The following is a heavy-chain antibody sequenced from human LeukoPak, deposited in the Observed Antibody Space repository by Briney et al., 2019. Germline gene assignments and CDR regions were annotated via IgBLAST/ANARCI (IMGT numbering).Heavy chain of an antibody. J-gene: IGHJ3*02. Sequence: PGGSLRLSCAASGFTFSDYYMSWIRQAPGKGLEWVSYISSSGSTIYYADSVKGRFTISRDNAKNSLYLQMNSLRAEDTAVYYCARDQAPYYYDGRSSAFDIWGQGTMVTVSS. CDR3: ARDQAPYYYDGRSSAFDI. D-gene: IGHD3-22*01. CDR1: GFTFSDYY. V-gene: IGHV3-11*01. CDR2: ISSSGSTI.